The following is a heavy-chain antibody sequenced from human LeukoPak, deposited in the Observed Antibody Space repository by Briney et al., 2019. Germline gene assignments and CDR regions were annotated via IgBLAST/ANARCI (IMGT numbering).Heavy chain of an antibody. CDR2: ISAYNGNT. J-gene: IGHJ6*02. V-gene: IGHV1-18*01. CDR1: GYTFTSYG. D-gene: IGHD3-3*01. Sequence: ASVKVSCKASGYTFTSYGISWVRQAPGQGLEWMGWISAYNGNTNYAQKLQGRVTMTTDTSTSTAYMELRSLRSDDTAVYCCARERITIFGVVINNYYYGMDVWGQGTTVTVSS. CDR3: ARERITIFGVVINNYYYGMDV.